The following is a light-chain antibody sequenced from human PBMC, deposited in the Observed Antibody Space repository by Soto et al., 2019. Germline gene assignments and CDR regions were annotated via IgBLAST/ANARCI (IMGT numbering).Light chain of an antibody. J-gene: IGLJ2*01. V-gene: IGLV4-69*01. CDR3: QTWATGIRL. Sequence: QLVLTQSPSASASLGASVTLTCTLSSEHSSYAIAWHQQQPEKGPRYVMIVYSDGRHRKGDGLPDRFSGSSSGAERYLTISSLQSEDEADYYCQTWATGIRLFGGGTKVTVL. CDR1: SEHSSYA. CDR2: VYSDGRH.